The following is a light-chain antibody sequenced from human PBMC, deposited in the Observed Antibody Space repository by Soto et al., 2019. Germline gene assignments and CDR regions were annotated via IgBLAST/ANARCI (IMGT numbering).Light chain of an antibody. CDR2: TGS. CDR1: QSVSTK. CDR3: QQHTALPRT. Sequence: IVITQSPATLSVSPGERVTFSCRASQSVSTKLAWYQQKPGQAPRLLIYTGSIRTTGTPASFSGSGSGTEFTLTICGLQSEDFAVYHCQQHTALPRTFGQGTKV. V-gene: IGKV3-15*01. J-gene: IGKJ1*01.